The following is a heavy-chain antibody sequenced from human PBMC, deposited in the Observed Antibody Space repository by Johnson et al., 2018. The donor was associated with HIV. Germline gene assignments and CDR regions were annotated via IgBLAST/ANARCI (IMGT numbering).Heavy chain of an antibody. J-gene: IGHJ3*02. CDR2: IKHDGSPK. D-gene: IGHD2-21*01. CDR1: GFTFSSYA. Sequence: EVQLVESGGGVVQPGRSLRLSCAASGFTFSSYAMHWVRQAPGTGLEWVANIKHDGSPKYYEDSVKGRFTISRANAKKSQYLQMNSLRAQDTAWYYCAKDIWAYCGGDCSPGSAFDIWGQGTMVTVSS. CDR3: AKDIWAYCGGDCSPGSAFDI. V-gene: IGHV3-7*03.